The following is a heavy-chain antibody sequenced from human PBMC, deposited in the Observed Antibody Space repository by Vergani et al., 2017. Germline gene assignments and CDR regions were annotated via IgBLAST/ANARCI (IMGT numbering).Heavy chain of an antibody. CDR3: ARDPRAGKPDYFDY. CDR2: TSVAGDIK. Sequence: QVQLVESGGGVVQPGRSLRLSCAASGFTFGSYNMHWVRQAPGKGLEWVAVTSVAGDIKYYADSVAGRFTISRANFRNTLYLHMNSLRAEDTAVYYCARDPRAGKPDYFDYGGRETLVTVSS. D-gene: IGHD1-1*01. J-gene: IGHJ4*02. V-gene: IGHV3-30-3*01. CDR1: GFTFGSYN.